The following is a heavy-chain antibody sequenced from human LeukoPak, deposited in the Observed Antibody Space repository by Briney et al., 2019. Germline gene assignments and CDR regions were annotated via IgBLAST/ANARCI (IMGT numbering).Heavy chain of an antibody. Sequence: ASVKVTCKASGYTFTGYYMHWVRQAPGQGLEWMGWINPNSGGTNYAQKFQGRVTMTRDTSISTAYMELSRLRSDDAGVYYCARDSGSYEAAFDIWGQGTMVTVSS. D-gene: IGHD1-26*01. CDR1: GYTFTGYY. J-gene: IGHJ3*02. CDR3: ARDSGSYEAAFDI. CDR2: INPNSGGT. V-gene: IGHV1-2*02.